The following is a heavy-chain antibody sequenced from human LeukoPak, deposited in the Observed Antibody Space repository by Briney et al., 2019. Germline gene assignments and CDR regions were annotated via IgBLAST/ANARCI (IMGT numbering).Heavy chain of an antibody. CDR1: GFTFSYYA. Sequence: GGSLRLSCSASGFTFSYYAMHWVRQAPGKGLVWVSRINSDGSSTNYADSVKGRFTISRDNAKNTLYLQMNSLGAEDTAVYYCARGCYGDYVCLDYWGQGTLVTVSP. CDR2: INSDGSST. CDR3: ARGCYGDYVCLDY. V-gene: IGHV3-74*01. D-gene: IGHD4-17*01. J-gene: IGHJ4*02.